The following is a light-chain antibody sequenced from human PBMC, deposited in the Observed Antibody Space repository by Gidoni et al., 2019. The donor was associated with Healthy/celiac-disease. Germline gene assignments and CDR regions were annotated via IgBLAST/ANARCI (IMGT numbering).Light chain of an antibody. Sequence: DIQMTQSPSPLSASVGERDTIPCRASQSISSYLTWYQQKPGKAPKLLIYAASSMKSGVPSRFSGSGSGTDFTLTISSLQPEDFATYYCQQSYSTPLTFGGXTKVEIK. CDR2: AAS. CDR3: QQSYSTPLT. J-gene: IGKJ4*02. CDR1: QSISSY. V-gene: IGKV1-39*01.